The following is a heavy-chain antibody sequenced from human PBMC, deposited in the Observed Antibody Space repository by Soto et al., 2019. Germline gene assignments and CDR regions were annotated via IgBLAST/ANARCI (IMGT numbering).Heavy chain of an antibody. CDR1: GFTFSRFW. CDR2: IKEDGSAK. CDR3: ARVYTTMIATPVETFDY. V-gene: IGHV3-7*03. D-gene: IGHD3-22*01. J-gene: IGHJ4*02. Sequence: AGGSLRLSCAASGFTFSRFWMTWVRQAPGKGLEWVANIKEDGSAKYYVDSVRGRFTISRDNAKNLLYLQMSSLRAEDTAVYFCARVYTTMIATPVETFDYWGQGTLVTVSS.